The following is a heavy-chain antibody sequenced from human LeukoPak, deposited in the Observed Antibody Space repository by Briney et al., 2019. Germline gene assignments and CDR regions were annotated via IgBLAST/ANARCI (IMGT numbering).Heavy chain of an antibody. CDR2: IYYSGST. J-gene: IGHJ4*02. V-gene: IGHV4-59*01. CDR1: GGPISSYY. D-gene: IGHD1-26*01. CDR3: AREELVGATGFDY. Sequence: SETLSLTCTVSGGPISSYYWNWIRQPPGKGLEWIGYIYYSGSTNYNPSLKSRVAMSVDTSKNQFSLKLSSVTAADTAVYYCAREELVGATGFDYWGQGTLVTVSS.